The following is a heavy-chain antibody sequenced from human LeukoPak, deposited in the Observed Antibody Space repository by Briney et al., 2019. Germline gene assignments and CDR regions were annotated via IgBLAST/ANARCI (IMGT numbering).Heavy chain of an antibody. CDR1: GVSFSGYY. J-gene: IGHJ6*02. CDR3: TIPYYYGMDV. CDR2: INHSGST. Sequence: LETLSLTCAVYGVSFSGYYWSWIRQPPGKGLEWIGEINHSGSTNYNPSLKSRVTISVDTSKNQFSLKLSSVTAADTAVYYCTIPYYYGMDVWGQGTTVTVSS. V-gene: IGHV4-34*01.